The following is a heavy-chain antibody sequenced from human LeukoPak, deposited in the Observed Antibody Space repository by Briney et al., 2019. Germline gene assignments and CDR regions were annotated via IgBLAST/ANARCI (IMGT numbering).Heavy chain of an antibody. D-gene: IGHD1-26*01. V-gene: IGHV3-48*03. J-gene: IGHJ4*02. CDR1: GFTFSSYE. CDR3: ARNFVGSDSSDFDS. Sequence: GGSLRLSCAASGFTFSSYEMNWVRQAPGKGLGWVSYISSSGSTIYYADSVKGRFTISRDNAKNSLYLQMNSLRAEDTAIYYCARNFVGSDSSDFDSWGQGTLVTVSS. CDR2: ISSSGSTI.